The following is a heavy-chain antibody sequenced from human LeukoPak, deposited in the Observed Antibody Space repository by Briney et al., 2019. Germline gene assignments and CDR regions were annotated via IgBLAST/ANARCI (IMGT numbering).Heavy chain of an antibody. V-gene: IGHV3-43*02. J-gene: IGHJ6*02. D-gene: IGHD3-16*01. CDR3: AKDVWKVTWGMDV. CDR1: GFTFSSYA. CDR2: ISGDGGST. Sequence: GGSLRLSCGASGFTFSSYAVSWVRQAPGKGLEWVSLISGDGGSTYYADSVKGRFTISRDNSKNSLYLQMNSLRTEDTALYYCAKDVWKVTWGMDVWGQGTTVTVSS.